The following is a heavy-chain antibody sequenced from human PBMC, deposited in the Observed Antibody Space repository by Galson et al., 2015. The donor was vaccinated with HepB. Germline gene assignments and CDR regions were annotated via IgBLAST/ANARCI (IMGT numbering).Heavy chain of an antibody. Sequence: SLRLSCAASGFSFSSYWLHWVRQAPGKGLVWVSRINGDGSRTSYADSVKGRFTISRDNAKNTVHLQMNSLRVEDTAVYYCVRDSEVRAVAGRIDFDYWGQGTLVTVSS. CDR1: GFSFSSYW. CDR3: VRDSEVRAVAGRIDFDY. CDR2: INGDGSRT. J-gene: IGHJ4*02. D-gene: IGHD6-13*01. V-gene: IGHV3-74*01.